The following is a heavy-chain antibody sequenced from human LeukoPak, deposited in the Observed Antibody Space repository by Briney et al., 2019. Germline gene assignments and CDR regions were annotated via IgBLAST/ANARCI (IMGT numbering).Heavy chain of an antibody. CDR1: AFRFSSFA. Sequence: GGSLRLSCAASAFRFSSFAMTWVRQAPGKGLEWVSGIHGNGETTYYADSVKGRFTISRDNSRELLYLQMNSLRAEDTAVYYCARGETTVTTYAYFDYWGQGTPVTVSS. CDR2: IHGNGETT. CDR3: ARGETTVTTYAYFDY. D-gene: IGHD4-17*01. J-gene: IGHJ4*02. V-gene: IGHV3-23*01.